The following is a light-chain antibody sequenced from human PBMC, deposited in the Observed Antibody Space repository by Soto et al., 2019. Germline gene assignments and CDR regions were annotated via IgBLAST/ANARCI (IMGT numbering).Light chain of an antibody. V-gene: IGKV3-15*01. CDR1: QSVSIN. CDR2: GAS. J-gene: IGKJ3*01. CDR3: QHLNTYPFT. Sequence: EIMMTQSPAILSVSPGERATLSCRASQSVSINLAWYQQKPDQVPRLLIYGASSRATGIPARFSGSGSGTDFTLTISSLQSEDFATYYCQHLNTYPFTFGPGTKVEIK.